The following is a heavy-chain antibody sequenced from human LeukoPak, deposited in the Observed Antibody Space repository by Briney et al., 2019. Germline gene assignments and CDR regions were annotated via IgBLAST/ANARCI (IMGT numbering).Heavy chain of an antibody. J-gene: IGHJ4*02. Sequence: GGSLRLSCAASQLTFSSYAMSWVRQAPGKGLEWVSAISGSGSSTYYADSVKGRFTISRDNSKNTLFLQMNSLRVEDTAVYYCAKESSSSWPNWGQGALVTVSS. CDR2: ISGSGSST. CDR3: AKESSSSWPN. V-gene: IGHV3-23*01. D-gene: IGHD6-13*01. CDR1: QLTFSSYA.